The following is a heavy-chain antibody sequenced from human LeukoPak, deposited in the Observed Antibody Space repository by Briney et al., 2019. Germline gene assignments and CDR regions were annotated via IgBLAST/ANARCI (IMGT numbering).Heavy chain of an antibody. D-gene: IGHD2-15*01. CDR1: GGSISSSSYY. V-gene: IGHV3-23*01. CDR2: ISGSGGST. J-gene: IGHJ4*02. CDR3: AKGWSIQLYYFDY. Sequence: PSETLSLTCTVSGGSISSSSYYWGWIRQPPGKGLEWVSAISGSGGSTYYADSVKGRFTISRDNSKNTLYLQMNSLRAEDTAVYYCAKGWSIQLYYFDYWGQGTLVTVSS.